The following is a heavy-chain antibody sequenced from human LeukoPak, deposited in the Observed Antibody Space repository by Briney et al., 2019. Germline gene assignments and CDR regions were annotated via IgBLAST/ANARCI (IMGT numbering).Heavy chain of an antibody. CDR1: GFTLSSYW. CDR2: IKSDGSDT. J-gene: IGHJ4*02. D-gene: IGHD1-26*01. CDR3: ARDLRELPDY. Sequence: PGGSLRLSCAASGFTLSSYWMHWVRQVPGKGLVWVSRIKSDGSDTRYADSVKGRFTISRDNAKNTLYLQMNSLRAEDTAVYYCARDLRELPDYWGQGTLVTVSS. V-gene: IGHV3-74*01.